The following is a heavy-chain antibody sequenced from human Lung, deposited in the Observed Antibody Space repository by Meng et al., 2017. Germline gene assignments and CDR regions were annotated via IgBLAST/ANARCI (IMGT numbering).Heavy chain of an antibody. V-gene: IGHV4-34*01. CDR1: GWFFRDYY. Sequence: QVQLLQWGAGLLKPSETLSLTCVVSGWFFRDYYWSWIRQPPGKGLEWIGEINHSGSTNYNPSLESRATISVDTSQNNLSLKLNSVTAADSAVYYCARGPTTMAHDFDYWGQGTLVTVSS. CDR3: ARGPTTMAHDFDY. CDR2: INHSGST. J-gene: IGHJ4*02. D-gene: IGHD4-11*01.